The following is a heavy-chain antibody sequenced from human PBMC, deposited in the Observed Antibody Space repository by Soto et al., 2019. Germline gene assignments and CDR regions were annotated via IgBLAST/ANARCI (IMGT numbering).Heavy chain of an antibody. J-gene: IGHJ4*02. V-gene: IGHV3-30-3*01. CDR2: ISYDGSNK. Sequence: QVQLVESGGGVVQPGRSLRLSCAASGFTFSSYAMHWVRQAPGKGLEWVAVISYDGSNKYYADSVKGRFTISRDNSKNTLYLQMNSLRAEDTAVYYCAREGKDYYFDYWGQGPLVTVSS. CDR1: GFTFSSYA. CDR3: AREGKDYYFDY.